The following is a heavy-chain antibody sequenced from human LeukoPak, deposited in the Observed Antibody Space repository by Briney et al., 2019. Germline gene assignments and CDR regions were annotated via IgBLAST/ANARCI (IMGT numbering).Heavy chain of an antibody. Sequence: SETLSLTCTVSGGSISSYYWSWIRQPPEKGLEWIGYIYYSGSTNYNPSLKSRVTISVDTSKNQFSLKLSSVTAADTAVYYCASSGWYEWFDPWGQGTLVTVSS. CDR2: IYYSGST. V-gene: IGHV4-59*01. CDR1: GGSISSYY. D-gene: IGHD6-19*01. J-gene: IGHJ5*02. CDR3: ASSGWYEWFDP.